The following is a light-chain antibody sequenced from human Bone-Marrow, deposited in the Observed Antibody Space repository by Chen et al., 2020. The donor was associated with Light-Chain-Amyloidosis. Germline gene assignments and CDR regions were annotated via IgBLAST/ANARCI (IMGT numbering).Light chain of an antibody. CDR3: QQYYNWPAT. Sequence: EVVMTQSPATLSVSPGERATLSCRASQSVGSKLAWYQQKPGQAPRLLISGASTRATGIPARFSGNGSETEFTLTISSLQSEDFAIYYCQQYYNWPATFGPGTKVDLK. V-gene: IGKV3-15*01. J-gene: IGKJ3*01. CDR2: GAS. CDR1: QSVGSK.